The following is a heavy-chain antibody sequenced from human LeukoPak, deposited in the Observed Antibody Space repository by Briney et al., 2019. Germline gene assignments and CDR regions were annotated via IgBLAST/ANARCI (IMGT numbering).Heavy chain of an antibody. CDR1: GFTFSSYS. D-gene: IGHD2-2*02. CDR2: ISSSSSTI. J-gene: IGHJ5*02. Sequence: GGSLRLSCAASGFTFSSYSMNWVRQAPGKGLEWVSYISSSSSTIYYADSVKGRFTIPRDNAKSSLYLQMNSLRAEDTAVYYCAREDIVVVPAAIRRWFDPWGQGTLVTVSS. CDR3: AREDIVVVPAAIRRWFDP. V-gene: IGHV3-48*04.